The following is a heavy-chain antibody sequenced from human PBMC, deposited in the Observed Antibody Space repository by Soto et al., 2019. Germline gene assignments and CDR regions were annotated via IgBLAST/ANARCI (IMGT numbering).Heavy chain of an antibody. CDR1: GYTFTGYY. V-gene: IGHV1-2*02. CDR2: INPNSGGT. J-gene: IGHJ6*02. Sequence: ASVKVSCKASGYTFTGYYMHWVRQAPRQGLEWMGWINPNSGGTNYAQKFQGRVTMTRDTSISTAYMELSRLRSDDTAVYYCARDLGSPYGMDVWGQGTTVTVPS. D-gene: IGHD3-10*01. CDR3: ARDLGSPYGMDV.